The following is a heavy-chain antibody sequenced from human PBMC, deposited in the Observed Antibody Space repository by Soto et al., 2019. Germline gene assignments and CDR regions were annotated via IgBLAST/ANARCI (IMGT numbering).Heavy chain of an antibody. CDR2: IYHSGST. J-gene: IGHJ4*02. V-gene: IGHV4-30-2*01. D-gene: IGHD3-22*01. CDR3: AREFRDSSGYQYFDY. Sequence: SETLSLTCAVSGGSISSGGYSWSWIRQPPGKGLEWIGYIYHSGSTYYNPSLKSRVTISVDRSKNQFSLKLSSVTAADTAVYYCAREFRDSSGYQYFDYWGQGTLVTVSS. CDR1: GGSISSGGYS.